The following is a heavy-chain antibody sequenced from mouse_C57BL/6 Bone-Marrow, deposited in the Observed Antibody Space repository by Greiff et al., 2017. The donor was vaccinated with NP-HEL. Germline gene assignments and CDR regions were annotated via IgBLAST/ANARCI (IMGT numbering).Heavy chain of an antibody. D-gene: IGHD1-1*01. J-gene: IGHJ2*01. Sequence: VQLQQSGPVLVKPGASVKMSCKASGYTFTDYYMNWVKQSHGKSLEWIGVINPYNGGTSYNQKFKGKATLTVDKSSSTAYMELNSLTSEDSAVYYCAAKPHYYGSSYNYWGQGTTLTVSS. V-gene: IGHV1-19*01. CDR2: INPYNGGT. CDR3: AAKPHYYGSSYNY. CDR1: GYTFTDYY.